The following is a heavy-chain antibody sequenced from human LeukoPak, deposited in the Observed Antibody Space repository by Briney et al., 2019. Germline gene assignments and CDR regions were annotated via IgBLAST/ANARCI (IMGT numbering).Heavy chain of an antibody. CDR1: GFNFNHYW. CDR2: IKEDGTEK. J-gene: IGHJ4*02. V-gene: IGHV3-7*01. CDR3: ARGGSESDY. Sequence: PGGSLRLSCAASGFNFNHYWMTWVRQSPGKGLEWVANIKEDGTEKNYVDSVKGRFTISRDNAKNSLYLQMNSLRAEDTAVYYCARGGSESDYWGQGTRFTVSS.